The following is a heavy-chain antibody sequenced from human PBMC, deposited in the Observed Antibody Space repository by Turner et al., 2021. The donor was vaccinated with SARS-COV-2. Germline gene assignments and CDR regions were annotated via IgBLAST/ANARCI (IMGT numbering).Heavy chain of an antibody. CDR1: GGSISSSSYY. Sequence: QLQLQESGPGLVKPSETLSLACTVSGGSISSSSYYCGWIRQPPGKGLEWIGNIYYSVSAYYTPSLKSRVTISVDQSKNQFSLKLTSVTAADTAVYYCARLMDTAMDYYGTDVWGQGTTVTVSS. CDR3: ARLMDTAMDYYGTDV. D-gene: IGHD5-18*01. V-gene: IGHV4-39*01. J-gene: IGHJ6*02. CDR2: IYYSVSA.